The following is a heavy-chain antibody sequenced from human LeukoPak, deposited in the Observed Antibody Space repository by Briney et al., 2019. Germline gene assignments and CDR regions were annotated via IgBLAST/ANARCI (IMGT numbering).Heavy chain of an antibody. CDR1: GYSLSELS. D-gene: IGHD4-17*01. V-gene: IGHV1-24*01. Sequence: ASVKLSCKVSGYSLSELSMHWVRQAPGKGLEWMGGFHPEDGKAIFAQKFQRRVTITEDTATDTAYMEVRGLRSEDTALYYCAADPQVILRSAFEVWGQGTMVIASS. CDR3: AADPQVILRSAFEV. CDR2: FHPEDGKA. J-gene: IGHJ3*01.